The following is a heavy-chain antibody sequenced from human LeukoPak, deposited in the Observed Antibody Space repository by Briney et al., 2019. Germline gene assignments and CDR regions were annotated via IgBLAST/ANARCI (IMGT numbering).Heavy chain of an antibody. D-gene: IGHD6-13*01. CDR2: IYTLGST. V-gene: IGHV4-61*02. Sequence: PSETLSLTCTVSGGSISSGGFYWSWIRQPAGKGLEWIGRIYTLGSTNYNPSLKSRVTISVDTSKNQFSLKLSSVTAADTAVYYCARAGSSSWYAQYMDVWGKGTTVTISS. CDR1: GGSISSGGFY. J-gene: IGHJ6*03. CDR3: ARAGSSSWYAQYMDV.